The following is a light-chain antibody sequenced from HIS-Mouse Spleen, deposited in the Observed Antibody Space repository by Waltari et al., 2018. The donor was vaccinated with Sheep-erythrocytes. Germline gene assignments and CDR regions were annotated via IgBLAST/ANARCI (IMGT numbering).Light chain of an antibody. V-gene: IGLV2-8*01. CDR3: SSYAGSNNWV. J-gene: IGLJ3*02. CDR1: SSDVGGYNY. Sequence: QSALTQPPSASGSPGQSVTISCTGTSSDVGGYNYVSWYQQHQGKAPKLMIYEVSKRPAGFPERFSGSKSGNTASLTVSGLQAEDEADYYCSSYAGSNNWVFGGGTKLTVL. CDR2: EVS.